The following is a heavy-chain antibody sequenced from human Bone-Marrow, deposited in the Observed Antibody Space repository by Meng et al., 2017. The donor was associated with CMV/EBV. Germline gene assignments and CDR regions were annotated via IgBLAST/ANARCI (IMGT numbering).Heavy chain of an antibody. V-gene: IGHV1-8*03. CDR1: GYTFTSYD. Sequence: ASVKVSCKASGYTFTSYDINWVRQATGQGLEWMGWMNPNSGNTGYAQKFQGRVTITMNTSISTAYMELSSLRPEDTAVYYCARGSAEAGSTGGAAGLFDYWGQGTLVTVSS. CDR2: MNPNSGNT. D-gene: IGHD6-13*01. CDR3: ARGSAEAGSTGGAAGLFDY. J-gene: IGHJ4*02.